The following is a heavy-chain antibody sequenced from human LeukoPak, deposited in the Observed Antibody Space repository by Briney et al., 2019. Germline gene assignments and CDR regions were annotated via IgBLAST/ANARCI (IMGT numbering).Heavy chain of an antibody. V-gene: IGHV3-21*01. CDR3: ARSYYDILTGRVMTQFDY. CDR2: ISSGSSYI. J-gene: IGHJ4*02. D-gene: IGHD3-9*01. Sequence: GGSLRLSCAASGFTFSSYSMNWVRQAPGKGLEWVSSISSGSSYIYYADSVKGRFTISRDNAKNSLYLQMNSLRAEDTAIYYCARSYYDILTGRVMTQFDYWGQGTLVTVSS. CDR1: GFTFSSYS.